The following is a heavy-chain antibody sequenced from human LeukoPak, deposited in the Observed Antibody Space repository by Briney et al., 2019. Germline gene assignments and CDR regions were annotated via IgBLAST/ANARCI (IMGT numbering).Heavy chain of an antibody. D-gene: IGHD2-8*01. Sequence: SETLSLTCAVSGGSISSVNWWTWVRPPPGKGLEWIGEIYHSGSTNYNPSLQSRVSLSVDTSKNQLSLRLISVTAADTAVYYCARQGTKEGDFDSWGQGALVTVSS. CDR2: IYHSGST. CDR1: GGSISSVNW. V-gene: IGHV4-4*02. J-gene: IGHJ4*02. CDR3: ARQGTKEGDFDS.